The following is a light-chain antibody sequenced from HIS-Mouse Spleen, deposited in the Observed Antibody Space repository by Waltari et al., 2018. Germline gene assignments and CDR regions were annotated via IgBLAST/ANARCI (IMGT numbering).Light chain of an antibody. J-gene: IGLJ2*01. CDR3: CSYAGSYTFEVV. Sequence: QSALTQPRSVSGSPGQSVTIPCTGTSSDVGGYNHVPWSQQHPGKAPKLMIYDVSKRPSGVPDRFSGSKSGNTASLTISGLQAEDEADYYCCSYAGSYTFEVVFGGGTKLTVL. CDR2: DVS. CDR1: SSDVGGYNH. V-gene: IGLV2-11*02.